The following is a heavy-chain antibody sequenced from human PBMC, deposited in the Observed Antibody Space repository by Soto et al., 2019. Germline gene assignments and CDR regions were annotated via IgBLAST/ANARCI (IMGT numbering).Heavy chain of an antibody. J-gene: IGHJ4*02. CDR1: ELSLSTSEVG. D-gene: IGHD2-2*01. Sequence: QITLKESGPTWVKPTQTLPLTCTFTELSLSTSEVGGVWVSQPPGKALEWLALIYWDDDKGYSPSLKNRLTIAKDDSKKQVVLKVANMDTSDTATYYRAQRGVTSSALGSGGQGTQVTVPS. CDR2: IYWDDDK. CDR3: AQRGVTSSALGS. V-gene: IGHV2-5*02.